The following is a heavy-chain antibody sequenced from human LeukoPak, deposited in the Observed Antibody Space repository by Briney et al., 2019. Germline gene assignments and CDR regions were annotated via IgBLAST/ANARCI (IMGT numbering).Heavy chain of an antibody. D-gene: IGHD3-22*01. V-gene: IGHV3-23*01. Sequence: GGSLRLSCAASGFTFSSYAMSWVRQAPGKGLEWVPAISGSGGSTYYADSVKGRFTISRDNSKNTLYLQMNSLRAEDTAVYYCAKVRDSSGYYLYYFDYWGQGTLVTVSS. J-gene: IGHJ4*02. CDR2: ISGSGGST. CDR1: GFTFSSYA. CDR3: AKVRDSSGYYLYYFDY.